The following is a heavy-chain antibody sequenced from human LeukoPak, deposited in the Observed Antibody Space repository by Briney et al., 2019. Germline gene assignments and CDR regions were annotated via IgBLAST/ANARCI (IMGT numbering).Heavy chain of an antibody. CDR1: GGSFSGYY. J-gene: IGHJ4*02. CDR2: IYTSGST. Sequence: PSETLSLTCAVYGGSFSGYYWSWIRQPAGKGLEWIGRIYTSGSTNYNPSLKSRVTMSVDTSKNQFSLKLSSVTAADTAVYYCARGKRGYGHRPLDYWGQGTLVTVSS. CDR3: ARGKRGYGHRPLDY. D-gene: IGHD5-12*01. V-gene: IGHV4-59*10.